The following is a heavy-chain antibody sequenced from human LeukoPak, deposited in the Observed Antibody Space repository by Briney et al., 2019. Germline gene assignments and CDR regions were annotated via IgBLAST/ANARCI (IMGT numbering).Heavy chain of an antibody. CDR1: GFTFSTYD. CDR2: IIPIFGTA. V-gene: IGHV1-2*02. CDR3: ARANMVRGVGSFFDRNWFDP. Sequence: GGSLRLSCAASGFTFSTYDMHWVRQAPGQGLEWMGGIIPIFGTANYAQKFQGRVTMARDTSISTAYMELSRLRSDDTAVYYCARANMVRGVGSFFDRNWFDPWGQGTLVTVSS. D-gene: IGHD3-10*01. J-gene: IGHJ5*02.